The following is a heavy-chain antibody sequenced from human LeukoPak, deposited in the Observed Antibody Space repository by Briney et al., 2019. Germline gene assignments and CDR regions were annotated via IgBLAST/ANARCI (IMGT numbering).Heavy chain of an antibody. CDR1: GFTFNSYW. CDR2: ISSDGSST. CDR3: ARAHAVAGTNWFDP. J-gene: IGHJ5*02. Sequence: GSLRLSCAASGFTFNSYWMHWVRQAPGRGLVWVSRISSDGSSTSYADSVKGRFTISRDNTKNTLYLQMNSLRVEDTAVYYCARAHAVAGTNWFDPWGQGTLVTVSS. V-gene: IGHV3-74*01. D-gene: IGHD6-19*01.